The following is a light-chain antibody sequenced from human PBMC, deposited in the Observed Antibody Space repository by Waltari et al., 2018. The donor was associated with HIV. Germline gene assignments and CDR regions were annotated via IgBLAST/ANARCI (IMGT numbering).Light chain of an antibody. CDR3: QQCYATPLT. Sequence: DIVMTQSPDSLAVSLGERATINSKSSPSVLSCSDNNNYLVWYKQKPGQPPKLLISWASTRESGVPDRFSGSGSGTDFTLTISSLQAEDVAVYYCQQCYATPLTFGGGTKVEIK. V-gene: IGKV4-1*01. CDR2: WAS. CDR1: PSVLSCSDNNNY. J-gene: IGKJ4*01.